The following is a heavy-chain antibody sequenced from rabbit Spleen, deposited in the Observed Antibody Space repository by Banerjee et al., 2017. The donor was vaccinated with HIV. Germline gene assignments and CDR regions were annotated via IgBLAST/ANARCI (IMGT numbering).Heavy chain of an antibody. Sequence: QSLEESGGDLVKPGASLTLTCTASGFDLSSNHHMCWVRQAPGKGLEWIACANAGRSGSTDYTSWAKGRFTISKTSSTVTLQMTSLTAADTATYFCARALIYDDYRELNLWGPGTLVTVS. CDR2: ANAGRSGST. J-gene: IGHJ6*01. D-gene: IGHD2-1*01. CDR3: ARALIYDDYRELNL. V-gene: IGHV1S40*01. CDR1: GFDLSSNHH.